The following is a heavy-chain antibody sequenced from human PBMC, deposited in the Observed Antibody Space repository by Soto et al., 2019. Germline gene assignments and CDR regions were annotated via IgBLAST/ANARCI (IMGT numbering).Heavy chain of an antibody. J-gene: IGHJ5*02. V-gene: IGHV1-3*01. D-gene: IGHD6-13*01. CDR1: GYTFTSYG. CDR2: INAANGDT. CDR3: VRRHVSATGIDCFDT. Sequence: GASVKVSCKASGYTFTSYGIHWVRQAPGQRLEWMGWINAANGDTKYSPKFQGRVTIARDTSASTAYMELSSLRSEDTAVYYCVRRHVSATGIDCFDTWGQGTLVTVSS.